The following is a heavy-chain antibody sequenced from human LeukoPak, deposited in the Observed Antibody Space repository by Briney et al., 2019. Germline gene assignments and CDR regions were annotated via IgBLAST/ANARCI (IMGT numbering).Heavy chain of an antibody. CDR3: AKDRLGGPYFYHY. CDR2: IGGTGVRT. V-gene: IGHV3-23*01. Sequence: GGSLRLSCASSGFTFSSYAMSWVRQAPGKGLEWVSTIGGTGVRTYYADSVKGRSTISRDNSKNTLYLQINSLRAEDTAVYFCAKDRLGGPYFYHYWGQGTLVTVSS. CDR1: GFTFSSYA. J-gene: IGHJ4*02. D-gene: IGHD3-16*01.